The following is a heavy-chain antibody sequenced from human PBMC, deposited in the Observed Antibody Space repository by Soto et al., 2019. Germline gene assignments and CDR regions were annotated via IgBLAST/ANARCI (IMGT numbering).Heavy chain of an antibody. J-gene: IGHJ3*02. CDR2: IKEDGSDK. CDR3: ARDGDYYDRAAFDI. D-gene: IGHD3-22*01. CDR1: GFTFRTQW. V-gene: IGHV3-7*01. Sequence: EVQLVESGGGLVQPGGSLRLSCAASGFTFRTQWMSWVRQAPGKGLEWVANIKEDGSDKYYVDSVKGRFTISRDNAKNPLYLQMNSLRAEDTAVYYCARDGDYYDRAAFDIWGQGTMVTVSS.